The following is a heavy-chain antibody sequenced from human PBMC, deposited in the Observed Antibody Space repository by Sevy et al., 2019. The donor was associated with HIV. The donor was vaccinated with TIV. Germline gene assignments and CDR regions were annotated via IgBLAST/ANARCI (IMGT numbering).Heavy chain of an antibody. V-gene: IGHV4-59*08. D-gene: IGHD1-26*01. CDR3: AGENAWGRGYS. CDR1: GGSITSLY. Sequence: SETLSLTCTVSGGSITSLYWSWIRQPPGKGLEWIAHIYYNGHINYNPSLKSRVTLSLDTSQNQFSLRLSSVTAADTAMYYCAGENAWGRGYSWGQGTLVTVSS. CDR2: IYYNGHI. J-gene: IGHJ4*02.